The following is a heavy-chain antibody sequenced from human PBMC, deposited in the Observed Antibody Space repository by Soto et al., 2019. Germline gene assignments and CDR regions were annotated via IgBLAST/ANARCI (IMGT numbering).Heavy chain of an antibody. Sequence: GGSLRLSCAASGFTFSVYSMNWVRQAPGKGLEWVSYINSGGTTTYYADAVKGRFTISRDNAKKSLFLQMNSLRAEDTAVYSCASEGYDSGAYVIDSWGQGTLVTVSS. D-gene: IGHD6-19*01. CDR1: GFTFSVYS. J-gene: IGHJ4*02. CDR2: INSGGTTT. V-gene: IGHV3-48*01. CDR3: ASEGYDSGAYVIDS.